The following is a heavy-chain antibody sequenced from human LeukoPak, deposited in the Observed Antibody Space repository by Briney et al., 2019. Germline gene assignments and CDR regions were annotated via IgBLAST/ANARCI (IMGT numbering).Heavy chain of an antibody. D-gene: IGHD2-2*01. J-gene: IGHJ4*02. CDR2: ISSSSSYI. CDR3: ARDLGYCSSTSCPNDY. Sequence: PGGSLRRSCAASGFTFSSYSMNWVRQAPGKGLEWVSSISSSSSYIYYADSVKGRFTISRDNAKNSLYLQMNSLRAEDTAVYYCARDLGYCSSTSCPNDYWGQGTLVTVSS. V-gene: IGHV3-21*01. CDR1: GFTFSSYS.